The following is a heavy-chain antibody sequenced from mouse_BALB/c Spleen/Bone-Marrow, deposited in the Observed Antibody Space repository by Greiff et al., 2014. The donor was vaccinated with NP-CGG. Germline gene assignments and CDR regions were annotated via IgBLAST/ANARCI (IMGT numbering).Heavy chain of an antibody. V-gene: IGHV5-9*02. CDR1: GFAFSSYD. J-gene: IGHJ4*01. CDR2: ISSDGSYT. CDR3: AREVRRVYVMDY. Sequence: DVMLVESGGGLVKPGGSLKLSCAASGFAFSSYDMSWVRQTPEKRLEWVATISSDGSYTYYPDSVKGRFTISRDNARNTLYLQMSSLRSEDTALYYCAREVRRVYVMDYWGQGTSVTVSS. D-gene: IGHD2-14*01.